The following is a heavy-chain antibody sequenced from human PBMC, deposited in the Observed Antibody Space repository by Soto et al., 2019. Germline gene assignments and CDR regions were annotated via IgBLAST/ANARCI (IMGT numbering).Heavy chain of an antibody. D-gene: IGHD2-15*01. CDR1: GGSFRGDY. Sequence: QVQLQHWGAGLLKPSETLSLTCAVYGGSFRGDYWSWIRQPPGKGLEWIGEINPSGSTNYSLSLKSRVTISVYTYENHLSLQLSSVTAADTSVYYCARHHGGTSEFYWYFDLWGRGTLVTVSS. CDR3: ARHHGGTSEFYWYFDL. J-gene: IGHJ2*01. CDR2: INPSGST. V-gene: IGHV4-34*01.